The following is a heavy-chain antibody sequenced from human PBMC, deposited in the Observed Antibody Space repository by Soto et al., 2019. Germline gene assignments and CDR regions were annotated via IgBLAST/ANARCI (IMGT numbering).Heavy chain of an antibody. CDR1: GFTFSSYA. Sequence: TGGSLRLSCAASGFTFSSYAMHWVRQAPGKGLEWVAVISYDGSNKYYADSVKGRFTISRDNSKNTLYLQMNSLRAEDTAVYYCARDLYSGYSSSKSYYYGMDVWGQGTTVTVSS. CDR3: ARDLYSGYSSSKSYYYGMDV. J-gene: IGHJ6*02. CDR2: ISYDGSNK. D-gene: IGHD6-13*01. V-gene: IGHV3-30-3*01.